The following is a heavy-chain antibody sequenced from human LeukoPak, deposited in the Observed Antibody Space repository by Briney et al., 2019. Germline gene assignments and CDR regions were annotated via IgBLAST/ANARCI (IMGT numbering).Heavy chain of an antibody. CDR3: SRLDSSGYYASEY. Sequence: HGESLKISXKGSGYRFTSYWIGWVRQMPGKGLEWMGIIYPDDSDTRYSPSFQGQVTISADRSITTAYLQWRSLKASDTAMYYCSRLDSSGYYASEYWGQGTLVTVSS. CDR1: GYRFTSYW. D-gene: IGHD3-22*01. V-gene: IGHV5-51*01. CDR2: IYPDDSDT. J-gene: IGHJ4*02.